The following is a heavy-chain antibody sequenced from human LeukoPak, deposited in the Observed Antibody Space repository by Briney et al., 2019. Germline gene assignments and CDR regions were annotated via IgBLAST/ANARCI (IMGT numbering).Heavy chain of an antibody. Sequence: ASVKVSCKASGYTFTGYYMHWVRQASGQGLEWMGWINPNSGGTNYAQKFQGRVTMTRDTSISTAYMELSRLRSDDTAVYYCARDRGRDGYIFDYCGQGTLVTVSS. CDR1: GYTFTGYY. CDR2: INPNSGGT. CDR3: ARDRGRDGYIFDY. J-gene: IGHJ4*02. D-gene: IGHD5-24*01. V-gene: IGHV1-2*02.